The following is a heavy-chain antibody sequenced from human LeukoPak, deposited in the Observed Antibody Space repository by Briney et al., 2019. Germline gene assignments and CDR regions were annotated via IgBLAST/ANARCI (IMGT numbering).Heavy chain of an antibody. CDR2: ICANDGNA. J-gene: IGHJ4*02. Sequence: GGSLRLSCAASGLTFRNYAMSWVRQAPGKGLEWVSVICANDGNAYYADAVKGRFTISRDNSKDTLYLQMDSLRAEDTAVYYCAKGSGSSCYSPCDYWGQGILVTVSS. CDR3: AKGSGSSCYSPCDY. CDR1: GLTFRNYA. D-gene: IGHD2-15*01. V-gene: IGHV3-23*01.